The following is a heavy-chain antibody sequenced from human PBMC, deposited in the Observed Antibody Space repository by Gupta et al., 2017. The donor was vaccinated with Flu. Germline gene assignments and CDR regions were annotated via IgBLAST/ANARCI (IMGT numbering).Heavy chain of an antibody. Sequence: EVQLVESGGGLVQPGRSLRLSCAASGFTFDDYAMHWVRQAPGKGLEWVSGISWNSGSIGYADSVKGRFTISRDNAKNSLYLQMNSLRAEDTALYYCAKDITPWSSSWWPRNYYYYGMDVWGQGTTVTVSS. CDR3: AKDITPWSSSWWPRNYYYYGMDV. CDR1: GFTFDDYA. CDR2: ISWNSGSI. V-gene: IGHV3-9*01. J-gene: IGHJ6*02. D-gene: IGHD6-13*01.